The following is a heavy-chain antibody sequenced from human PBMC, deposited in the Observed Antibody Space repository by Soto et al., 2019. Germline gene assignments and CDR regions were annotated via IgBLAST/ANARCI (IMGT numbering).Heavy chain of an antibody. CDR1: GGTFSSYA. V-gene: IGHV1-69*13. D-gene: IGHD2-15*01. Sequence: SVKVSCKASGGTFSSYAISWVRQAPGQGLEWMGEIIPIFGTANYAQKIQGRVTITADESTSTAYMELSSLRSEDTAVYYCARDRPVESSNWFDPWGQGTLVTVSS. J-gene: IGHJ5*02. CDR2: IIPIFGTA. CDR3: ARDRPVESSNWFDP.